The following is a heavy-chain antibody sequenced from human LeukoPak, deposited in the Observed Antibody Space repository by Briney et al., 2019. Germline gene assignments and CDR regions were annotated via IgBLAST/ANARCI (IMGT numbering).Heavy chain of an antibody. CDR3: ARGNTYRDY. CDR2: IYHTVRA. CDR1: GGSISSNF. J-gene: IGHJ4*02. Sequence: SETLSLTCTVSGGSISSNFWSWIRQPPGKGLGWMGYIYHTVRAHYNPPLKSRVTISVDPSKHQFSLKVTSVTAADTAVYYCARGNTYRDYWGQGNLVPVSS. V-gene: IGHV4-59*01. D-gene: IGHD2-2*02.